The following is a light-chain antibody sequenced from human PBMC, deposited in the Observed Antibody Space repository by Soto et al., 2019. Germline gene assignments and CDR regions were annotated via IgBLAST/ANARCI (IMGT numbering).Light chain of an antibody. Sequence: EIVLTQSPGTLSLSPGETATLSCRASQSFSSNSLAWYQQKPGQAPRLLIYGASSRATGIPDRFSGSGSGTDFTLTISRLEPEDFAVYYCQQYGNSPQTFGQGTKVEIK. V-gene: IGKV3-20*01. CDR1: QSFSSNS. CDR3: QQYGNSPQT. J-gene: IGKJ1*01. CDR2: GAS.